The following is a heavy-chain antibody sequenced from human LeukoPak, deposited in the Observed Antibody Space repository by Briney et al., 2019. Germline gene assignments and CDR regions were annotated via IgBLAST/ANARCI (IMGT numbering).Heavy chain of an antibody. CDR3: ARDVYNWNYSDYYYYMDV. J-gene: IGHJ6*03. CDR1: GGSISSGSYY. D-gene: IGHD1-7*01. CDR2: IYTSGST. Sequence: SETLSLTCTVSGGSISSGSYYWSWIRQPAGKGLEWIGRIYTSGSTNYNPSLKSRVTISVDTSKNQFSLKLSSVTAADTAVYYCARDVYNWNYSDYYYYMDVWGKGTTVTVSS. V-gene: IGHV4-61*02.